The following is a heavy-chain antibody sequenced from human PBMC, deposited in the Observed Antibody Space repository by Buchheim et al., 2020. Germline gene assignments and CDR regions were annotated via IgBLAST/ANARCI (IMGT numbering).Heavy chain of an antibody. CDR2: ISYDGSNK. CDR1: GFTFSSYA. D-gene: IGHD1-26*01. J-gene: IGHJ4*02. CDR3: ARDRGPVGSYEIDY. V-gene: IGHV3-30*04. Sequence: QVQLVESGGGVVQPGRSLRLSCAASGFTFSSYAMHWVRQAPGKGLEWVAVISYDGSNKYYADSVKGRFTISRDNSKNKLYLQMNSLRAEDTAVYYCARDRGPVGSYEIDYWGQGTL.